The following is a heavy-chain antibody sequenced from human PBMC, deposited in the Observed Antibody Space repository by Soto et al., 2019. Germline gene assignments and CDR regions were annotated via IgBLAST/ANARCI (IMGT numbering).Heavy chain of an antibody. CDR2: VIPIFVSA. Sequence: QVHLVQSGAEVKKPGSSVKVSCKASGGTVSSYAITWVRQAPGKGLEWMGVVIPIFVSAHYAQKFQGRVTITEDKSTSTAYMELSGLRSEDTAIYYCARDLSSDSTGFRGYDLWGQGTLVTVSS. J-gene: IGHJ4*02. D-gene: IGHD3-22*01. V-gene: IGHV1-69*06. CDR3: ARDLSSDSTGFRGYDL. CDR1: GGTVSSYA.